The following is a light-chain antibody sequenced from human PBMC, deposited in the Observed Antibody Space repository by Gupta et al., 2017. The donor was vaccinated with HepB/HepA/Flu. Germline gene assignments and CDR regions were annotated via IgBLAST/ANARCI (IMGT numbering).Light chain of an antibody. CDR3: QSYDSSLSGSGV. CDR1: SSNIGAGYD. Sequence: QSVLTQPPSVSGAPGQRVTISCTGSSSNIGAGYDVLWYQQLPGTAPKLLIYVNSNRPSGVPDRFSGSKSGTSASLAITGLQAEDEADYYCQSYDSSLSGSGVFGGGTKLTVL. V-gene: IGLV1-40*01. CDR2: VNS. J-gene: IGLJ2*01.